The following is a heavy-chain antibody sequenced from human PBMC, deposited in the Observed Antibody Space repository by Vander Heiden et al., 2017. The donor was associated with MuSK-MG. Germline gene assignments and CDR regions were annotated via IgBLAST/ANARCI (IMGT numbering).Heavy chain of an antibody. V-gene: IGHV4-34*01. CDR3: ARNQEESPSYFDY. CDR2: INHSGST. Sequence: QVQLPQRGAGLLKPSATLSLTCAVYGGSFSGYYWSWIRQPPGKGLEWIGEINHSGSTNYNPSLKSRVTISVDTSKNQFSLKLSSVTAADTAVYYCARNQEESPSYFDYWGQGTLVTVSS. CDR1: GGSFSGYY. J-gene: IGHJ4*02.